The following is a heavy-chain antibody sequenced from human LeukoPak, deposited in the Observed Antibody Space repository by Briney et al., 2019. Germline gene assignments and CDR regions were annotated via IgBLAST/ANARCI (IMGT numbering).Heavy chain of an antibody. V-gene: IGHV1-8*01. CDR1: EYTFTSYD. CDR3: ARDQDSSSWYRYYYYYMDV. CDR2: MNPNSGNT. Sequence: ASVKVSCKASEYTFTSYDINWVRQATGQGLEWMGWMNPNSGNTGYAQKFQGRVTMTRDTSTSTVYMELSSLRSEDTAVYYCARDQDSSSWYRYYYYYMDVWGKGTTVTVSS. J-gene: IGHJ6*03. D-gene: IGHD6-13*01.